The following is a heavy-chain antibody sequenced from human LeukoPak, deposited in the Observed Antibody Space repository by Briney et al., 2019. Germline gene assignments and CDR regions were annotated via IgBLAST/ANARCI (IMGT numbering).Heavy chain of an antibody. J-gene: IGHJ4*02. CDR3: AKIGYSYGFDY. D-gene: IGHD5-18*01. CDR2: IYYSGST. V-gene: IGHV4-59*08. Sequence: SETLSLTCTVSGGSISSYYWSWIRQPPGKGLEWIGYIYYSGSTNHNPSLKSRVTISVDTSKNQFSLKLSSVTAADTAVYYCAKIGYSYGFDYWGQGTLVTVSS. CDR1: GGSISSYY.